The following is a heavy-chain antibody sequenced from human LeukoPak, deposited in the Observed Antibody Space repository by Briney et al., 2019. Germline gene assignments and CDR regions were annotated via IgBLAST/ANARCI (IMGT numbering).Heavy chain of an antibody. D-gene: IGHD2-8*01. Sequence: GGSMRLSCAASGFMFTDYWMHWVRQAPGKELVWVARTRGDGRATTYADSVKGRFTISRDNAKNSLYLQMNSLRAEDTAVYYCAREAVDGRAFDIWGQGTMVTVSS. CDR2: TRGDGRAT. V-gene: IGHV3-74*01. CDR3: AREAVDGRAFDI. J-gene: IGHJ3*02. CDR1: GFMFTDYW.